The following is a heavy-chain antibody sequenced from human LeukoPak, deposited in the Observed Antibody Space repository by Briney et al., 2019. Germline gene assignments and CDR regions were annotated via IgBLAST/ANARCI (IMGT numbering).Heavy chain of an antibody. V-gene: IGHV3-23*01. CDR2: ISGSGGNT. D-gene: IGHD6-19*01. CDR1: GFTFSSYA. CDR3: AKGPSSSGWYVGY. Sequence: TGGSLRLSCAASGFTFSSYAMSWVRQAPGKGLEWVSAISGSGGNTYYADSVKGRFTTSRDNSKNTLYLQMNSLRAEDTAVYYCAKGPSSSGWYVGYWGQGTLVTVSS. J-gene: IGHJ4*02.